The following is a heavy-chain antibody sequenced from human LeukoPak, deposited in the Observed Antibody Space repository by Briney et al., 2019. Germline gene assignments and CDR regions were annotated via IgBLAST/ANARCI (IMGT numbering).Heavy chain of an antibody. V-gene: IGHV3-30-3*01. Sequence: HPGRSLRLSCAASGFTFSSYAMHWVRQAPGKGLEWVAVISYDGSNKYYADSVKGRFTISRDNSKNTLYLQMNSLRAEDTAVYYCARDLYRGARRTYYFDYWGQGTLVTVSS. D-gene: IGHD1-7*01. J-gene: IGHJ4*02. CDR1: GFTFSSYA. CDR2: ISYDGSNK. CDR3: ARDLYRGARRTYYFDY.